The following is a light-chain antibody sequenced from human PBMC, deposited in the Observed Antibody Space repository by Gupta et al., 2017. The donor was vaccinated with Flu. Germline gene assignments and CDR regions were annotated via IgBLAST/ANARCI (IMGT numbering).Light chain of an antibody. CDR2: KDT. J-gene: IGLJ2*01. V-gene: IGLV3-25*03. Sequence: SPGQTARITCSGDALPKQYAYWYQQKTGQAPLMVIYKDTERPSGIPERFSASISGTIVTLTISGVQAEDEADYYCHSGDSNTTLFGGGTKLAVL. CDR1: ALPKQY. CDR3: HSGDSNTTL.